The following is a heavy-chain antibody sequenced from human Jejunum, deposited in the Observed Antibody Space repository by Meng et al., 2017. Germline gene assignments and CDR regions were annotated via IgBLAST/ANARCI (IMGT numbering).Heavy chain of an antibody. V-gene: IGHV6-1*01. Sequence: SETLSLTCAISGDSVSSNSATWSWIRQSPSRGLEWLGRTYYRATWNHDYAVSVKGRILINPDTSKNQFSLQLDSVTPDDTALYFCARARSGGELDSWGQGTLVTVSS. CDR3: ARARSGGELDS. CDR1: GDSVSSNSAT. J-gene: IGHJ4*02. D-gene: IGHD6-25*01. CDR2: TYYRATWNH.